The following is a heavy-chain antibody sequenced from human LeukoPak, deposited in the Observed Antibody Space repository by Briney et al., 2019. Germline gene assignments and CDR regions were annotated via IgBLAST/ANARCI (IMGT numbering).Heavy chain of an antibody. CDR3: ARHGPAWDWFDP. V-gene: IGHV4-39*01. Sequence: SETLSLTCTVSSGSISSTSYYWGWIRQPPGKGLEGSGSIYYSGIAYDNPSLKSRLTISVDTSKNQFSLKLNSVTAPDTAVYYCARHGPAWDWFDPWGQGSLVTVSS. J-gene: IGHJ5*02. CDR2: IYYSGIA. CDR1: SGSISSTSYY.